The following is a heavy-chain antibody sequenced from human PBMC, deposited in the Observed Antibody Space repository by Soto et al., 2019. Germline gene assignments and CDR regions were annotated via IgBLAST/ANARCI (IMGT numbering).Heavy chain of an antibody. J-gene: IGHJ4*02. Sequence: QVQLVQSGAEVKKPGASMKVSCRTSGYSFTSHFIHWVRQAPGQRLEWMGWINTGNGNTRYSENLEGRVTITRATSASTVYMELRSLRSEDTAVYYCARDRYYYYDTSGYYSYWGQGTLVTVSS. D-gene: IGHD3-22*01. V-gene: IGHV1-3*04. CDR2: INTGNGNT. CDR3: ARDRYYYYDTSGYYSY. CDR1: GYSFTSHF.